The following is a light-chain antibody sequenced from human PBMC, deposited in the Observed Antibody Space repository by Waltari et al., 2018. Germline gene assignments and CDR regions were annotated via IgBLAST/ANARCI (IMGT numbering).Light chain of an antibody. V-gene: IGLV2-14*03. Sequence: SALTQPASVSGSPGQSTTISCTGTSSYVGAFNYVSWYQQHPGKAPKLIIYDVTNRPSGVSSRFSASKFGNMASLTISGLQADDEADYYCSSYSSSSALRVFGGGTKLTVL. CDR2: DVT. CDR1: SSYVGAFNY. J-gene: IGLJ3*02. CDR3: SSYSSSSALRV.